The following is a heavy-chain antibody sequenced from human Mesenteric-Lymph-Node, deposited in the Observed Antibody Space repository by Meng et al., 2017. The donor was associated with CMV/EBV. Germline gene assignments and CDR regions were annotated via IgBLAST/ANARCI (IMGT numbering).Heavy chain of an antibody. V-gene: IGHV3-23*01. J-gene: IGHJ4*02. D-gene: IGHD2-15*01. CDR1: GFTFTSFS. CDR3: AKGDVVGLAVLY. Sequence: GESLKISFAASGFTFTSFSMTWVRQAPGKGLEWVSIINDRGDVTKYADSVKGQFTISRDNSRNTLYLQMNSLRAEDTAIYYCAKGDVVGLAVLYWGQGTLVTVSS. CDR2: INDRGDVT.